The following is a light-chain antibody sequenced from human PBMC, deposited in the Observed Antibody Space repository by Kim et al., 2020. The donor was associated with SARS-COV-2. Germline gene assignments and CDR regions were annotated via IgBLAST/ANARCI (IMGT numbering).Light chain of an antibody. CDR2: DAA. J-gene: IGKJ4*01. V-gene: IGKV3D-11*02. CDR3: QQRGNWHPALT. CDR1: HNIDIS. Sequence: PGESATLSGKASHNIDISLAWYQQTPGQAPRLLIYDAAIRAAGIPDRFSASGSGTDFTITIGSLAPEDFAVYYCQQRGNWHPALTFGGGTKVDIK.